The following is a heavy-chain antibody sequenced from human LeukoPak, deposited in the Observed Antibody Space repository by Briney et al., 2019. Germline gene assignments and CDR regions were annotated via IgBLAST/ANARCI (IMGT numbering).Heavy chain of an antibody. CDR3: AREALSIAVRRDY. CDR1: GYTFTSYG. V-gene: IGHV1-18*01. Sequence: ASVKVSCKASGYTFTSYGISWVRQAPGQGLEWMGWISAYNGNTNYAQKLQGRVTMTTDTSTSTAYRELRSLRSDDTAVYYCAREALSIAVRRDYWGQGTLVTVSS. CDR2: ISAYNGNT. J-gene: IGHJ4*02. D-gene: IGHD6-19*01.